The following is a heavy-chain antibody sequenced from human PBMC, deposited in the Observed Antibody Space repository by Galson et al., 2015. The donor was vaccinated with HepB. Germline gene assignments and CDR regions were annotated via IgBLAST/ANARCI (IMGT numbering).Heavy chain of an antibody. V-gene: IGHV1-58*01. D-gene: IGHD3-22*01. CDR2: IVVGSGNT. J-gene: IGHJ4*02. CDR1: GFTFTSSA. CDR3: AAAGDSSGYYYYFDY. Sequence: SVKVSCKASGFTFTSSAVQWVRQARGQRLEWIGWIVVGSGNTNYAQKFQERVTITRDMSTSTAYMELSSLRSEDTAVYYCAAAGDSSGYYYYFDYWGQGTLVTVSS.